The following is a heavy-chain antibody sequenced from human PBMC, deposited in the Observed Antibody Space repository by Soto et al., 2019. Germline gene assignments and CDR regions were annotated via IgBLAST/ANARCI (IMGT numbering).Heavy chain of an antibody. CDR2: MRAKAFGGTT. V-gene: IGHV3-49*04. CDR3: TREGAYTSPPYYYFYAMDV. J-gene: IGHJ6*01. Sequence: LRLSCKGSGFTFRDYAISWVRRAPGKGLQWVGFMRAKAFGGTTEYATFVKGRFTISRDDSKSVTYLQMNSLETEDTAVYYCTREGAYTSPPYYYFYAMDVWGQGTRVTVSS. D-gene: IGHD2-2*01. CDR1: GFTFRDYA.